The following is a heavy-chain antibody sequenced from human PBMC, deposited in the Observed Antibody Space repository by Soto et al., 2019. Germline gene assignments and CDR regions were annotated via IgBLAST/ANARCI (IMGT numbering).Heavy chain of an antibody. Sequence: GGSLRLSCAVSGFTFDDNAMHWVRQAPEKGLEWVSGINWKSDIGYADSAKGRFTISRDNAENSLYLQMNSLRAEDTALYYCAISQDRGGRTTFIYWGQGTQVTVSS. CDR3: AISQDRGGRTTFIY. J-gene: IGHJ4*02. V-gene: IGHV3-9*01. CDR2: INWKSDI. D-gene: IGHD3-16*01. CDR1: GFTFDDNA.